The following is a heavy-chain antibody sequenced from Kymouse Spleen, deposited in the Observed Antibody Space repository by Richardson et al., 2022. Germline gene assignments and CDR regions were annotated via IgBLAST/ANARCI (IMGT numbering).Heavy chain of an antibody. CDR2: IWYDGSNK. Sequence: QVQLVESGGGVVQPGRSLRLSCAASGFTFSSYGMHWVRQAPGKGLEWVAVIWYDGSNKYYADSVKGRFTISRDNSKNTLYLQMNSLRAEDTAVYYCARDRRTWNRYYYYYGMDVWGQGTTVTVSS. J-gene: IGHJ6*02. CDR3: ARDRRTWNRYYYYYGMDV. V-gene: IGHV3-33*01. D-gene: IGHD1-1*01,IGHD1-20*01,IGHD1-7*01. CDR1: GFTFSSYG.